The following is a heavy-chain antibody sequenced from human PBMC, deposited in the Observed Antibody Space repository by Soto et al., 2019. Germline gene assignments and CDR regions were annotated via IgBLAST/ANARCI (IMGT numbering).Heavy chain of an antibody. CDR2: IYPGDSDT. V-gene: IGHV5-51*01. CDR1: GYSFTSYW. D-gene: IGHD6-13*01. Sequence: PGESLKISCKGSGYSFTSYWIGWVRQMPGKGLDWMGIIYPGDSDTRYSPSFQGQVTISADKSISTAYLQWSSLKASDTAMYYCARQFKTQPKYSSSWYPVDYWGQGTLVTVSS. CDR3: ARQFKTQPKYSSSWYPVDY. J-gene: IGHJ4*02.